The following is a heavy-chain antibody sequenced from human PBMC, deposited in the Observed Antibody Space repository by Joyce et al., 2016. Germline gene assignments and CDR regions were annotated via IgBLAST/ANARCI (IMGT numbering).Heavy chain of an antibody. CDR2: ISGYNGDT. D-gene: IGHD3-22*01. V-gene: IGHV1-18*04. Sequence: QVQLVQSGAEVKKPGTSVKVSCKASGYTFITYGISGVRQAPGQGLEWMGWISGYNGDTYYAEKFQGRVTMTTDTSTSTAYMELRSLRSDDTAVYYCVRGPDSSGYYYYYFQYWGQGTLVTVSS. CDR1: GYTFITYG. J-gene: IGHJ4*02. CDR3: VRGPDSSGYYYYYFQY.